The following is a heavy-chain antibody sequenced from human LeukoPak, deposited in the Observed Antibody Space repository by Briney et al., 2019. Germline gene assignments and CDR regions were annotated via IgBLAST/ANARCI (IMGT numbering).Heavy chain of an antibody. CDR3: AKKGIVGATRGYFDY. CDR1: GFIFSSHG. Sequence: GGSLRLSCAASGFIFSSHGMNWVRQAPGKGLEWVSGISGSGGSTYYADSVKGRFTISRDNSKNTLYLQMNSLRAEDTAVYYCAKKGIVGATRGYFDYWGQGTLVTVSS. CDR2: ISGSGGST. D-gene: IGHD1-26*01. J-gene: IGHJ4*02. V-gene: IGHV3-23*01.